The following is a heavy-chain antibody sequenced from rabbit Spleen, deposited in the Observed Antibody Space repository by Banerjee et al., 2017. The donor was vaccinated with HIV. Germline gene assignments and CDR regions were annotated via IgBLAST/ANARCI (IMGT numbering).Heavy chain of an antibody. V-gene: IGHV1S40*01. J-gene: IGHJ4*01. CDR2: IYAGSSGST. CDR1: GFSFSSSYD. CDR3: ARRCTCSSGGCGEIDL. D-gene: IGHD1-1*01. Sequence: QSLEESGGGLVQPEGSLALTCKASGFSFSSSYDMCWVRQAPGKGLEWIACIYAGSSGSTYYASWAKGRFTISKTSSTTVTLQMTSLTAADTATYFCARRCTCSSGGCGEIDLWGPGTLVTVS.